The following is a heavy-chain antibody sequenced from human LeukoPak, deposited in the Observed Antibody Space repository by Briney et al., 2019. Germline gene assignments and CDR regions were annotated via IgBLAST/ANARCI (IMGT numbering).Heavy chain of an antibody. V-gene: IGHV1-2*06. CDR2: INPNSGGT. CDR1: GYTLTELS. Sequence: ASVKVSCKVSGYTLTELSMHWVRQAPGQGLEWMGRINPNSGGTNYAQKFQGRVTMTRDTSISTAYMELSRLRSDDTAVYYCAAGLYCSGGSCFSARYYYGMDVWGQGTTVTVSS. D-gene: IGHD2-15*01. CDR3: AAGLYCSGGSCFSARYYYGMDV. J-gene: IGHJ6*02.